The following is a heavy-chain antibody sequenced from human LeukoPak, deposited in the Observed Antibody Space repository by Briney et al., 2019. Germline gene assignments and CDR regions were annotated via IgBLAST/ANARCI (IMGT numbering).Heavy chain of an antibody. CDR3: ARGRYSSSSPLSDWFDP. J-gene: IGHJ5*02. Sequence: EASVKVSCKASGYTFTGYYMHWVRQAPGQGLEWMGWINPNSGGTNYAQKFQGRVTMTRDTSISTAYMELSRLRSDDTAVYYCARGRYSSSSPLSDWFDPWGQGTLVTVSS. D-gene: IGHD6-6*01. CDR1: GYTFTGYY. V-gene: IGHV1-2*02. CDR2: INPNSGGT.